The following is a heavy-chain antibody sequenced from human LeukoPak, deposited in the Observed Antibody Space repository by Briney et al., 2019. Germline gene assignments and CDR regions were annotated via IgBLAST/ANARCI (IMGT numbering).Heavy chain of an antibody. CDR1: GFTFSSYA. CDR3: AESPGDYGT. V-gene: IGHV3-23*01. CDR2: ISGSGGST. J-gene: IGHJ5*02. D-gene: IGHD4-17*01. Sequence: GGSLRLSCAASGFTFSSYAMSWVRQAPGKGLEWASAISGSGGSTYYADSVKGRFTISRDNSKNTLYLQMNSLRAEDTAVYYSAESPGDYGTWGQGTLVTVSS.